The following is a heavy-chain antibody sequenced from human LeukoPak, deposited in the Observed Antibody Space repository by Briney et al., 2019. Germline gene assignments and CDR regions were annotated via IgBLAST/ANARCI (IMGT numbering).Heavy chain of an antibody. CDR2: LSGSGGST. Sequence: AGGSLRLSCAASGFTFSSYAMSWVRQAPGKGLEWVSDLSGSGGSTYYADSVKGRFTISRDNSKNTLYLQMNSLRAEDTAVYYCAKSSRDGYNNYFDYWGQGTLVTVSS. J-gene: IGHJ4*02. CDR3: AKSSRDGYNNYFDY. V-gene: IGHV3-23*01. D-gene: IGHD5-24*01. CDR1: GFTFSSYA.